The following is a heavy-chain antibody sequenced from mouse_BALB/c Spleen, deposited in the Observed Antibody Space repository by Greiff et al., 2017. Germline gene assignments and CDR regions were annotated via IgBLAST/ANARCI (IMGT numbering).Heavy chain of an antibody. V-gene: IGHV1-54*01. Sequence: VQLQQSGAELVRPGTSVKVSCKASGYAFTNYLIEWVKQRPGQGLEWIGVINPGSGGTNYNEKFKGKATLTADKSSSTAYMQLSSLTSDDSAVYFCAIYYDYAMDYWGQGTSVTVSS. J-gene: IGHJ4*01. CDR3: AIYYDYAMDY. CDR1: GYAFTNYL. CDR2: INPGSGGT. D-gene: IGHD2-1*01.